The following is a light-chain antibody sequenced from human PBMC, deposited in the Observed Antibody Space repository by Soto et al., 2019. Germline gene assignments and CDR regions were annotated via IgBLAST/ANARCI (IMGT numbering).Light chain of an antibody. J-gene: IGLJ1*01. V-gene: IGLV2-14*03. Sequence: QSALTQPASVSGSPGQSITISCTGTSSDVGGYNYVSWYQHHPGKAPKLMIYDVSNRPSGVSNRFSGSKSDNTASLTISGLQPEDEADYYCSSYTTSNTRQIVFGTGTKFTVL. CDR1: SSDVGGYNY. CDR2: DVS. CDR3: SSYTTSNTRQIV.